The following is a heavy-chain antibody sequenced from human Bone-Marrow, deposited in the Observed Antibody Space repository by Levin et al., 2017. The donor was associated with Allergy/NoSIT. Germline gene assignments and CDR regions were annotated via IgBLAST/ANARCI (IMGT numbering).Heavy chain of an antibody. D-gene: IGHD6-19*01. CDR1: GFTSGFTFDDHA. CDR3: AKERLVGNMAYYFDS. CDR2: ISWNGDTV. J-gene: IGHJ4*02. Sequence: GGSLRLSCAASGFTSGFTFDDHAMHWVRQVPGKGLEWLSGISWNGDTVDYADSLKGRFTISRDNARNSLYLQMHSLRVEDTAFYYCAKERLVGNMAYYFDSWGQGTLVTVSS. V-gene: IGHV3-9*01.